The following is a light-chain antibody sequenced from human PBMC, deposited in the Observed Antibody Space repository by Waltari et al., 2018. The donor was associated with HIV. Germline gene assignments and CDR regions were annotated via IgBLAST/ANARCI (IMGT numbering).Light chain of an antibody. V-gene: IGKV1-13*02. CDR1: QGISSA. J-gene: IGKJ2*01. CDR3: QHFNSYPHT. Sequence: AIQLTQSPSSLSASVVDRVTITCRASQGISSALAWYQQKPGKAPKLLIYEASSLESGVPSRFSGSGSGTDFTLTIRSLQPADFATYYCQHFNSYPHTFGQGTKLEIK. CDR2: EAS.